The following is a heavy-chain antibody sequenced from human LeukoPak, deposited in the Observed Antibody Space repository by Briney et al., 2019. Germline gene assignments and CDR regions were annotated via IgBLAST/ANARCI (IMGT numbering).Heavy chain of an antibody. CDR1: GYTFTGYY. CDR2: INPNSGGT. J-gene: IGHJ3*02. Sequence: ASVKVSCKASGYTFTGYYMHWVRQAPGQGLEWMGWINPNSGGTNYAQKFQGRVTMTRDTSISTAYMELSRLRSDDTAVYYCARDGYSGCLDAFDIWGQGTMVTVSS. CDR3: ARDGYSGCLDAFDI. D-gene: IGHD5-12*01. V-gene: IGHV1-2*02.